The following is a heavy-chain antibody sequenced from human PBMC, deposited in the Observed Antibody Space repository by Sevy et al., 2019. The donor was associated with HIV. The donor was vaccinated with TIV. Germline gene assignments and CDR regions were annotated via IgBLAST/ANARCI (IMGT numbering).Heavy chain of an antibody. D-gene: IGHD1-26*01. V-gene: IGHV4-34*01. CDR1: GGALNNNY. Sequence: SETLSLTCAVYGGALNNNYWNWIRQSPGKGLEWIGEINHMGSTNYNPSLRSRVTISVDKSKNQFSMNLNSVTAADTAMYYCAGENAWGRGYSWGQGTLVTVSS. CDR2: INHMGST. CDR3: AGENAWGRGYS. J-gene: IGHJ4*02.